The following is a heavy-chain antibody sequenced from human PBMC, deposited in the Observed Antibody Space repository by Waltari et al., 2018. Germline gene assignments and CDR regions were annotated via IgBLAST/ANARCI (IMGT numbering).Heavy chain of an antibody. CDR3: ARVFVAAAGSHHDAFDI. Sequence: EVQLVESGGGLVKLGGSLRLSCAAAGFTFSSYTLIWVRQAPGKGLEWVSSISGSSSYIYYADSVKGRFTISRDNAKNSLYLQMNSLRAEDTAVYYCARVFVAAAGSHHDAFDIWGQGTMVTVSS. J-gene: IGHJ3*02. V-gene: IGHV3-21*03. D-gene: IGHD6-13*01. CDR2: ISGSSSYI. CDR1: GFTFSSYT.